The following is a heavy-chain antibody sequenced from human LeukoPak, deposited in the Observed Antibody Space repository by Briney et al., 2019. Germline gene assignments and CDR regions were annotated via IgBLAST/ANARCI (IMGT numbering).Heavy chain of an antibody. CDR1: GSSISSYY. D-gene: IGHD3-22*01. CDR2: IYCSGST. Sequence: PSETLSVTCTVSGSSISSYYWSWIRQPPGKGLEWIGYIYCSGSTNYNPSLKSRVTISVDTSKNQFSLKLSSVTAADTAVYYCARRALYYYDSSGYYSDAFDIWGQGTMVTVSS. V-gene: IGHV4-59*01. CDR3: ARRALYYYDSSGYYSDAFDI. J-gene: IGHJ3*02.